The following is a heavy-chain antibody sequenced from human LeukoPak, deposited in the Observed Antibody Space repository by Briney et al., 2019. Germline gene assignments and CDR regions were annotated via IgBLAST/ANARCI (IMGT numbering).Heavy chain of an antibody. V-gene: IGHV1-2*02. J-gene: IGHJ4*02. D-gene: IGHD1-26*01. CDR2: VNPNSGGT. CDR1: GYTFTGYY. Sequence: ASVKVSCKASGYTFTGYYMHWVRQAPGQGLEWMGWVNPNSGGTNYAQKFQGRVAMTRDTSISTAYMELSSLRSDDTAVYYCAREPLGHSGSYRGDFDYWGQGTLVTVSS. CDR3: AREPLGHSGSYRGDFDY.